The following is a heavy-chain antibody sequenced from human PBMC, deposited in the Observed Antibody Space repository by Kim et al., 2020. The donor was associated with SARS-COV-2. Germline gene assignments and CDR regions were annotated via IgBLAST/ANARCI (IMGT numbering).Heavy chain of an antibody. J-gene: IGHJ6*02. Sequence: GGSLRLSCAASGFTFSSYGMHWVRQAPGKGLEWVAVISYDGSNKYYTDSVKGRFTISRDNSKNAEYLQMNSLRAEDTAVYYCAKDRRVATSHYGMDVWGQGTTVTVSS. CDR3: AKDRRVATSHYGMDV. CDR1: GFTFSSYG. CDR2: ISYDGSNK. V-gene: IGHV3-30*18. D-gene: IGHD5-12*01.